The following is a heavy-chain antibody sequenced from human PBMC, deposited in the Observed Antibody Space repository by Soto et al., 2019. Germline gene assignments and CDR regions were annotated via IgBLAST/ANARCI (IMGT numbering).Heavy chain of an antibody. CDR3: ARGLSWFGELSQYFDY. Sequence: SETLSLTCTVSGGSISSGGYYWSWIRQHPGKGLEWIGYIYYSGSTYYNPSLKSRVTISVDTSKNQFSLKLSSVTAADTAVYYCARGLSWFGELSQYFDYWGQGTLVTVSS. J-gene: IGHJ4*02. V-gene: IGHV4-31*03. D-gene: IGHD3-10*01. CDR1: GGSISSGGYY. CDR2: IYYSGST.